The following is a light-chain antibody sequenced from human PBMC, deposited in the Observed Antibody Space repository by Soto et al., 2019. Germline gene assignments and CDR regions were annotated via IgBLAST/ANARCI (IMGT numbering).Light chain of an antibody. V-gene: IGKV3-15*01. CDR2: GAS. CDR3: QQYNTWLWT. Sequence: EVVMTQSPATLSVSPGERATLSCRASQSVNANLAWYQQKPGQAPRLLIHGASNRATGIPARFSGSGFGTEFIXHIXSXQSEDFAVYYCQQYNTWLWTFGQGTKVEI. J-gene: IGKJ1*01. CDR1: QSVNAN.